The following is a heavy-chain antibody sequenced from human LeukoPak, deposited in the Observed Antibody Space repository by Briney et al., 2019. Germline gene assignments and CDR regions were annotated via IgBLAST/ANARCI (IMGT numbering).Heavy chain of an antibody. CDR2: FSYSGST. CDR1: GGSVSSYY. V-gene: IGHV4-59*02. CDR3: ASSSGIRHLGY. D-gene: IGHD3-10*01. Sequence: SETLSLTCTVSGGSVSSYYWSWIRQPPGKGLEWIGYFSYSGSTNYNPSLKSRVTISVDTSKNQFSLKLSSVTAADTAVYYCASSSGIRHLGYWGQGTLVTVSS. J-gene: IGHJ4*02.